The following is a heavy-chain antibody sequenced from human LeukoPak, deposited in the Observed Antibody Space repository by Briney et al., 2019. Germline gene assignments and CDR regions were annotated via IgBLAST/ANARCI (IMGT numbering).Heavy chain of an antibody. V-gene: IGHV4-39*01. J-gene: IGHJ4*02. Sequence: SETLSLTCTVSGGSISSSSYYWGWIRQPPGKGLEWIGSIYYSGSTYYNPSLKSRVAISVDTSKNQFSLKLSPVTAADTAVYYCARLGRGGSGSFYFDYWGQGTLVTVSS. CDR3: ARLGRGGSGSFYFDY. CDR1: GGSISSSSYY. D-gene: IGHD3-10*01. CDR2: IYYSGST.